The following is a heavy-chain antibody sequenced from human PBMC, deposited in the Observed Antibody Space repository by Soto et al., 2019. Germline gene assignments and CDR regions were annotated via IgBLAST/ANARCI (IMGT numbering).Heavy chain of an antibody. D-gene: IGHD5-18*01. V-gene: IGHV3-33*01. CDR3: ARDKPLRDTALVGPFDS. J-gene: IGHJ4*02. Sequence: GGSRRLSFAASGFTFSIYSIHWVRQAPRKGAERVAVIWYHGSKKYYAQSVKGRFTISRDNSKTTLYLQMNSLRAEDTAVYYCARDKPLRDTALVGPFDSWGQGTLVTVSS. CDR2: IWYHGSKK. CDR1: GFTFSIYS.